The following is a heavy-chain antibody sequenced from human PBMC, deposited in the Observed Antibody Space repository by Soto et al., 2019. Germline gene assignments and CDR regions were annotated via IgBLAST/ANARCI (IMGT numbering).Heavy chain of an antibody. V-gene: IGHV4-30-4*01. Sequence: QVQLQESGPGLVKPSQTLSLTCTVSGGSISSGDYYWSWMRQPPGKGLEWIGYIYYSGSTYYNPSLKSRVTISVDTSKHQFFLKLSSVTAADTAVYYCARAGGVGDEYRSSSNFDYWGQGTLVTVSS. CDR1: GGSISSGDYY. CDR3: ARAGGVGDEYRSSSNFDY. J-gene: IGHJ4*02. CDR2: IYYSGST. D-gene: IGHD6-6*01.